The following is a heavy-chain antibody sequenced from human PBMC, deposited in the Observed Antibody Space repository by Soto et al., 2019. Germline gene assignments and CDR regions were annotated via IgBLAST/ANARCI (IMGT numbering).Heavy chain of an antibody. D-gene: IGHD1-26*01. V-gene: IGHV1-18*01. CDR3: ARDLSQWDGYNYYYYGMDV. CDR1: GYTFTSYG. J-gene: IGHJ6*02. Sequence: QVQLVQSGAEVKKPGASVKVSCKASGYTFTSYGISWVRQAPGQGLEWMGRISAYNGNTNYAQKLQGRVTMTTDTSTSAAYMELRSLRSDDTAVYYCARDLSQWDGYNYYYYGMDVWGQGTTVTVSS. CDR2: ISAYNGNT.